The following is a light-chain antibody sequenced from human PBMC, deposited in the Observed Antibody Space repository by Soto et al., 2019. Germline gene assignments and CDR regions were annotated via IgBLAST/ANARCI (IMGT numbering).Light chain of an antibody. V-gene: IGKV1-5*01. CDR3: QQYNSYPT. J-gene: IGKJ1*01. CDR1: QSISSW. Sequence: IQMTQSPSTLSASVGDRVTITCRPSQSISSWLAWYQQKPGKAPKLLIYDASSLESGVPSRFSGSGSGTEFTLTISSLQPDDFATYYCQQYNSYPTFGQGTKVDIK. CDR2: DAS.